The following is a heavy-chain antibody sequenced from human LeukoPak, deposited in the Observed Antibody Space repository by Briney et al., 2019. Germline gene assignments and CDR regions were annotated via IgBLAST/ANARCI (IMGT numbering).Heavy chain of an antibody. V-gene: IGHV3-13*01. J-gene: IGHJ4*02. Sequence: PGGSLRLSCAASGFTFSSYDMHWVRQATGKGLEWVSAIGTAGDTYYPGSVKGRFTISRENAKNSLYLQMNSLRAEDTAVYYCARDGVGEMATISFDYWGQGTLVTVSS. CDR1: GFTFSSYD. CDR3: ARDGVGEMATISFDY. CDR2: IGTAGDT. D-gene: IGHD5-24*01.